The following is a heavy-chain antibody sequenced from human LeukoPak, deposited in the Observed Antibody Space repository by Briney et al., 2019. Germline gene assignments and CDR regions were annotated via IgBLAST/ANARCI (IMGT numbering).Heavy chain of an antibody. D-gene: IGHD3-16*02. CDR3: TTIYDYVWGSYRSTKQKYFDY. Sequence: GGSLRLSCAASGFTFSNAWMSWVRQAPGKGLEWVGRIKSKTDGGTTDYAAPVKGRFTISRDDSKNTLYLQMNSLKTEDTAVYYCTTIYDYVWGSYRSTKQKYFDYWGQGTLVTVSS. CDR1: GFTFSNAW. CDR2: IKSKTDGGTT. V-gene: IGHV3-15*01. J-gene: IGHJ4*02.